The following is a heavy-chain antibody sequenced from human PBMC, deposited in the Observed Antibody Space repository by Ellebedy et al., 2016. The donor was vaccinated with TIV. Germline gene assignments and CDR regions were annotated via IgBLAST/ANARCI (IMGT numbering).Heavy chain of an antibody. V-gene: IGHV4-59*12. CDR1: GGSISSYY. CDR3: ARDSLGGMDV. D-gene: IGHD3-16*01. Sequence: MPSETLSLTCTVSGGSISSYYWSWIRQPPGKGLEWIGYIYYSGSTYYNPSLKSRVTISVDTSKSQFSLKLSSVTAADTAVYYCARDSLGGMDVWGQGTTVTVSS. CDR2: IYYSGST. J-gene: IGHJ6*02.